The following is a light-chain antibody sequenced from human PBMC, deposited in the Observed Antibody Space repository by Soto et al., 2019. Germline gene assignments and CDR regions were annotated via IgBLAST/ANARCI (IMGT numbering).Light chain of an antibody. CDR2: GAF. Sequence: EVVFTQSPGTLSLSPGERASLSCRARQRVNTSFLAWYQQKPGQAPRLLIYGAFSRATGIPDRFSGSGSGTDFTLTISTLEPEDSAVYYCQQYGNSIPITFGQGTRLEI. CDR1: QRVNTSF. CDR3: QQYGNSIPIT. J-gene: IGKJ5*01. V-gene: IGKV3-20*01.